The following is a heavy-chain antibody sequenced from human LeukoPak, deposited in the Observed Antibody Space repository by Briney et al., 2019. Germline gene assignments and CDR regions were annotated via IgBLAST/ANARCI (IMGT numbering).Heavy chain of an antibody. D-gene: IGHD3-16*01. V-gene: IGHV3-74*01. CDR3: VRALGDYWGQGDY. Sequence: RGSLRLSCAPSVFTSSNHWMYWGRRGPGKGLVWISDIDTDGSSTNYADSVKGRFTISRDNAKNTLYLQMNSLGAADTAVYYCVRALGDYWGQGDYWGQGTLVTVSS. CDR1: VFTSSNHW. CDR2: IDTDGSST. J-gene: IGHJ4*02.